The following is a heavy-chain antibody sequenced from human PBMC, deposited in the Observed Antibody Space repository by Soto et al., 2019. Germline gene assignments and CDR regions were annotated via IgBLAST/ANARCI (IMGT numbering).Heavy chain of an antibody. D-gene: IGHD3-10*01. CDR2: IYHSGST. V-gene: IGHV4-4*02. CDR3: AIITRGL. CDR1: GDSISSNNW. Sequence: QVQLQESGPGLVEPSGTLSLTCDVSGDSISSNNWWSWVRQPPGKGLEWIGEIYHSGSTNYNPSLKPRVTIAIDKSKNQFSLKVNSVTAADTAVYYCAIITRGLWGQGTLVTVSS. J-gene: IGHJ4*02.